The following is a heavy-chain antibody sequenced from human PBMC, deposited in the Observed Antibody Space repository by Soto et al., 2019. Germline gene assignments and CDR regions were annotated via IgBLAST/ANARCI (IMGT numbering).Heavy chain of an antibody. CDR3: ARDMGSSGYHDY. J-gene: IGHJ4*02. Sequence: GGSLRLSCAASGFPFSSYGMHWVRQAPGKGLEWVAVIWYDGSNKYYADSVKGRFTISRDNSKNTLYLQMNSLRAEDTAVYYCARDMGSSGYHDYWGQGTLVTVSS. V-gene: IGHV3-33*01. D-gene: IGHD3-22*01. CDR1: GFPFSSYG. CDR2: IWYDGSNK.